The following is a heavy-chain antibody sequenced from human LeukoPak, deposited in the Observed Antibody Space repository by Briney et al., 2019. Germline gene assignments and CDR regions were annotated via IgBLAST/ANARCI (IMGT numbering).Heavy chain of an antibody. CDR2: IIPIFGTA. CDR3: ARDAYCGGDCYVQDAFDI. V-gene: IGHV1-69*01. CDR1: GGTFSSYA. Sequence: GASVKVSCKASGGTFSSYAISWVRQAPGQGLEWMGGIIPIFGTANYAQKFQGRVTITADESTSTAYMELSSLRSEDTAVYYCARDAYCGGDCYVQDAFDIWGQGTMVTVSS. J-gene: IGHJ3*02. D-gene: IGHD2-21*02.